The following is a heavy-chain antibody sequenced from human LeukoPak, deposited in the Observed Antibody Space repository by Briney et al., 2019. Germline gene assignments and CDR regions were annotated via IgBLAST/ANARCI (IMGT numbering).Heavy chain of an antibody. V-gene: IGHV4-61*02. CDR2: IYTSGST. J-gene: IGHJ3*02. CDR3: ARGDSSRSDAFDI. CDR1: GGSISSGSYY. D-gene: IGHD6-13*01. Sequence: PSQTLSLTCTVSGGSISSGSYYWSWIRQPAGKGLEWIGRIYTSGSTNYNPSLKSRVTISVDTSKNQFSLKLSSVTAADTAVYYCARGDSSRSDAFDIWGQGTMVTVSS.